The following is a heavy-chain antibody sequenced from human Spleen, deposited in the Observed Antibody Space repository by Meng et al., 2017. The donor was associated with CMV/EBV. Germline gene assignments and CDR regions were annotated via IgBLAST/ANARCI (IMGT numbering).Heavy chain of an antibody. CDR2: INPSGGST. D-gene: IGHD4-11*01. CDR1: GYTFTSYY. Sequence: APVKVSCKASGYTFTSYYMHWVRQDPGQGLEWMGIINPSGGSTSYAQKFQGRVTMTRDTSTSTVYMELRSLRSDDTAVYYCAIDYSNPDAFDIWGQGTMVTVSS. V-gene: IGHV1-46*01. CDR3: AIDYSNPDAFDI. J-gene: IGHJ3*02.